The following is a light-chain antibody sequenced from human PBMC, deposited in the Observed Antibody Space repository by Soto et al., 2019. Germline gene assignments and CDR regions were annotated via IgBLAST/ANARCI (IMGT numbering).Light chain of an antibody. CDR1: QSVSSY. CDR2: DAS. Sequence: EIVLTQTPSTLSLSPGERVTLSCRASQSVSSYLAWYQQKPGQAPRLLIYDASNLATGIPARFSGSGSGTDFTLTISSLEPEDFAVYYCQQRSNWPPTFGQGTKLEIK. V-gene: IGKV3-11*01. CDR3: QQRSNWPPT. J-gene: IGKJ2*01.